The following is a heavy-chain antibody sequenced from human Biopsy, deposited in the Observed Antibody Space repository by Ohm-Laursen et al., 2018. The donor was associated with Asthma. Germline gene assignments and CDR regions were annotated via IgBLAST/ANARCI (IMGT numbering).Heavy chain of an antibody. CDR2: IWYDGRKK. V-gene: IGHV3-33*01. CDR1: GITFSTYG. J-gene: IGHJ6*02. CDR3: ARVDGVVEPATRMGGMDV. D-gene: IGHD2-15*01. Sequence: RSLRLSCTASGITFSTYGMHWVRQAPGKGLEWVSFIWYDGRKKTYADSVKGRFTISRDNSKNTLDLQMNSLSAEDSAVYYCARVDGVVEPATRMGGMDVWGQGTTVIVSS.